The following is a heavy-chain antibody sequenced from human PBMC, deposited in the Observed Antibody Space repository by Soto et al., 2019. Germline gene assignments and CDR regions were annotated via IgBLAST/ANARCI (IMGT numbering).Heavy chain of an antibody. J-gene: IGHJ3*02. CDR3: ARSWSIAAPSPDAFDI. CDR1: GYTFTSYY. Sequence: ASVKVSCKASGYTFTSYYMHWVRQAPGQGLEWMGIINPSGGSTSYAQKFQGRVTMTRDTSTSTVYMELSSLRSEDTAVYYCARSWSIAAPSPDAFDIWGQGTMVTVSS. V-gene: IGHV1-46*01. CDR2: INPSGGST. D-gene: IGHD6-6*01.